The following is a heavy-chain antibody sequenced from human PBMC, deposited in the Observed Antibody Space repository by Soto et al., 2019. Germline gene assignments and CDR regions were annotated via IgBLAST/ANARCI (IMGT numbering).Heavy chain of an antibody. D-gene: IGHD4-17*01. CDR2: IYYSGST. J-gene: IGHJ6*03. V-gene: IGHV4-39*01. CDR3: ARTGNGDYEYYYYYMVV. CDR1: GGSISSSSYY. Sequence: SETLSLTCTVSGGSISSSSYYWGWIRQPPGKGLEWIGSIYYSGSTYYNPSLKSRVTISVDTSKNQFSLKLSSVTAADTAVYYCARTGNGDYEYYYYYMVVWGKGTTVTVSS.